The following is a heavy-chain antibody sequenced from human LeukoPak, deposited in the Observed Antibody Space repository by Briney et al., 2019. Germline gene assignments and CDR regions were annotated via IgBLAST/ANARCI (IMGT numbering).Heavy chain of an antibody. V-gene: IGHV1-2*02. CDR2: INPNSGGT. J-gene: IGHJ5*02. Sequence: ASVKVSCKASGYTFTGDYMHWVRQAPGQGLEWMGWINPNSGGTNYAQKFQGRVTMTRDTSISTAYMELSRLRSDDTAVYYCPLWCSSSSCFITWGNWFDPWGQGTLVTVSS. D-gene: IGHD2-2*01. CDR3: PLWCSSSSCFITWGNWFDP. CDR1: GYTFTGDY.